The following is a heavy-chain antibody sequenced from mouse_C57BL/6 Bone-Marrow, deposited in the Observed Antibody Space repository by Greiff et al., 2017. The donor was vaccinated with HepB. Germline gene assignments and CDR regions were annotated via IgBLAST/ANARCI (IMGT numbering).Heavy chain of an antibody. V-gene: IGHV1-22*01. CDR3: GRGYDYDVGYYAMDY. D-gene: IGHD2-4*01. CDR1: GYTFTDYN. J-gene: IGHJ4*01. CDR2: INPNNGGT. Sequence: VQLKESGPELVKPGASVKMSCKASGYTFTDYNMHWVKQSHGKSLEWIGYINPNNGGTSYNQKFKGKATLTVNKSSSTAYMELRSLTSEDSAVYYCGRGYDYDVGYYAMDYWGQGTSVTVSS.